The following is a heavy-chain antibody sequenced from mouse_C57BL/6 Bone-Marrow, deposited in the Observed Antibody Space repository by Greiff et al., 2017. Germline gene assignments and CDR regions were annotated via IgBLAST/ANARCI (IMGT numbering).Heavy chain of an antibody. D-gene: IGHD1-1*01. CDR1: GYTFTDYN. J-gene: IGHJ4*01. CDR3: AIGVVATDARDY. CDR2: INPNNGGT. V-gene: IGHV1-18*01. Sequence: VQLQQSGPELVKPGASVKIPCKASGYTFTDYNMDWVKQSHGKSLEWIGDINPNNGGTIYNQKFKGTSTLTVDKSSSTAYMERRSLTSEYTAGYYCAIGVVATDARDYWGQGTSVTVSS.